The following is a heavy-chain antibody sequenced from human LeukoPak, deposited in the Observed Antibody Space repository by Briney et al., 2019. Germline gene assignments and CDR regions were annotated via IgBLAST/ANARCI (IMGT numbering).Heavy chain of an antibody. CDR1: GGSISSSSYY. Sequence: MASETLSLTCTVSGGSISSSSYYWGWIRQPPGKGLEWIGSIYYSGSTYYNPSLKSRVTISVDTSKNQFSLKLSSVTAADTAVYYCARDYDSSGYYLGYWGQGTLVTVSS. CDR2: IYYSGST. CDR3: ARDYDSSGYYLGY. J-gene: IGHJ4*02. D-gene: IGHD3-22*01. V-gene: IGHV4-39*07.